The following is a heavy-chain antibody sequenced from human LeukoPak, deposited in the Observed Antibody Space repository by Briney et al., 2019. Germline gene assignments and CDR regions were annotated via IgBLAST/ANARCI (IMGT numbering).Heavy chain of an antibody. CDR3: AKADCSGGSCYYSDY. J-gene: IGHJ4*02. D-gene: IGHD2-15*01. Sequence: GGSLRLSCAASGFTFSSYGMHWVRQAPGKGLEWVAVIWYDGSNKYYADSVKGRFTISRDNPKNTLYLRMNSLRAEDTAVYYCAKADCSGGSCYYSDYWGQGTLVTVSS. CDR2: IWYDGSNK. V-gene: IGHV3-33*06. CDR1: GFTFSSYG.